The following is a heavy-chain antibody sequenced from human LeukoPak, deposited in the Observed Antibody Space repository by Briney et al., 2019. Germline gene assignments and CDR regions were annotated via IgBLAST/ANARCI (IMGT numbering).Heavy chain of an antibody. Sequence: ASVKVSCKASGYTFTGYYIHWVRQAPGQGLEWMGWINPNSGGTNYAQKFQGRVTMTRDTSISTADMQLSRLTSDDTAVYYCAPGSGWYGPYYFDYWGQGTLVTVPS. D-gene: IGHD6-13*01. J-gene: IGHJ4*02. CDR1: GYTFTGYY. CDR3: APGSGWYGPYYFDY. CDR2: INPNSGGT. V-gene: IGHV1-2*02.